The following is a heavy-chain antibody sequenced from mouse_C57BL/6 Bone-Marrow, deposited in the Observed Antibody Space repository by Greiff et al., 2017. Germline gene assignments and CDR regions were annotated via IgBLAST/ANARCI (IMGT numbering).Heavy chain of an antibody. D-gene: IGHD1-1*01. CDR2: IDPSDSET. J-gene: IGHJ2*01. CDR3: ARRITTGGDFDD. V-gene: IGHV1-52*01. CDR1: GYTFTSYW. Sequence: VKLQQPGAELVRPGSSVKLSCKASGYTFTSYWMHWVKQRPIQGLEWIGNIDPSDSETHYNQKFKDKATLTVDKSSSTAYMQLSSLTSEDSAVYYCARRITTGGDFDDWGQGTTLTVSS.